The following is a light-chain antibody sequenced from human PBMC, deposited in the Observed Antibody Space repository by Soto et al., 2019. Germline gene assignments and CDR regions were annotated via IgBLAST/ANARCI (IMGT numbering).Light chain of an antibody. J-gene: IGLJ1*01. V-gene: IGLV2-8*01. CDR2: EVY. CDR1: SSDVGGYDS. Sequence: QSALTQPPSASGSPGQSVTISCTGASSDVGGYDSVSWYQQHPGKAPKLMIYEVYKRPSGVPDRFSGSKSGNTASLTVSGLQAEDEAHYYCSSYTTSYFYVFGPGTKVTVL. CDR3: SSYTTSYFYV.